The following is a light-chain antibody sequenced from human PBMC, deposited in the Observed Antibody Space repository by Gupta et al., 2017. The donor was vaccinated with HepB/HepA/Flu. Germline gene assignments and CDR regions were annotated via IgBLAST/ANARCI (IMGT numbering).Light chain of an antibody. CDR3: CSYAGSYTGV. J-gene: IGLJ1*01. Sequence: QSALTQPRSVSGSPGQSVTISCTGTSSDVGGYNYVSWYQQHPGKAPKLMIYDVSKRPSGVPDRFSGSKSGNTASLTIPGLQAEDEADYYCCSYAGSYTGVFGTGTKVTVL. V-gene: IGLV2-11*01. CDR2: DVS. CDR1: SSDVGGYNY.